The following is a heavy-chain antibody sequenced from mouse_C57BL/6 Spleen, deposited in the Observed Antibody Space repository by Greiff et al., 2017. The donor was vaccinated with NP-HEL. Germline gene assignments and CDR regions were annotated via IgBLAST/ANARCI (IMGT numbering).Heavy chain of an antibody. CDR3: ASWGNSNPAWFAY. CDR1: GYTFTSYW. J-gene: IGHJ3*01. D-gene: IGHD2-5*01. Sequence: QVQLQQPGTELVKPGASVKLSCKASGYTFTSYWMHWVKQRPGQGLEWIGNINPSNGGTNYNEKFKSKATLTVDKSSSTADMQLSSLTSEDSAVYYGASWGNSNPAWFAYWGQGTLVTVSA. CDR2: INPSNGGT. V-gene: IGHV1-53*01.